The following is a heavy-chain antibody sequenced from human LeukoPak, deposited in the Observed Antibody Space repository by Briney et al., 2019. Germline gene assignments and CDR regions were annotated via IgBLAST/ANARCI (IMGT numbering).Heavy chain of an antibody. Sequence: SQTLSLTCTVSGGSISSGDYYWSWIRQPPGKGLEWIGYIYYSGSTYYNPSLKSRVTISVDTSKNQFSLKLSSVTAADTAVYYCARQPGWLSGAFDIWGQGTMVTVSS. CDR3: ARQPGWLSGAFDI. D-gene: IGHD5-24*01. CDR1: GGSISSGDYY. J-gene: IGHJ3*02. V-gene: IGHV4-30-4*01. CDR2: IYYSGST.